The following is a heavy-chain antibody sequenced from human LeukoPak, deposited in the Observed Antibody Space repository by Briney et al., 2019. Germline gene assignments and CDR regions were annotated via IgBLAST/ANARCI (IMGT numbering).Heavy chain of an antibody. CDR3: AKDRDSSTWSFFDF. Sequence: GRSLRLSCVASGFIFRNYAMHWVRQAPGKGLEWVAVGSHDGRNKIYGDSVKGRFTISRDNSKNTVYLQMDNLRPEDTAVYYCAKDRDSSTWSFFDFWGQGILVTVSS. CDR1: GFIFRNYA. D-gene: IGHD6-13*01. CDR2: GSHDGRNK. J-gene: IGHJ4*02. V-gene: IGHV3-30*18.